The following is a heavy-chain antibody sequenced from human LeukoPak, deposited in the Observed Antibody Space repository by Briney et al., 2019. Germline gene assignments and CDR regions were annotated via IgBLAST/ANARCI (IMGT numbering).Heavy chain of an antibody. CDR3: ARYIWSYYFDY. D-gene: IGHD3-10*01. V-gene: IGHV4-34*01. Sequence: SETLSLTCAVYGGSFSGYYWSWIRQPPGKGLEWIGEINHSGSTNYNPSLKSRVTISVDTSKNQFSLKLSSVTAADTAVYYCARYIWSYYFDYWGQGTLVTVSS. CDR2: INHSGST. CDR1: GGSFSGYY. J-gene: IGHJ4*02.